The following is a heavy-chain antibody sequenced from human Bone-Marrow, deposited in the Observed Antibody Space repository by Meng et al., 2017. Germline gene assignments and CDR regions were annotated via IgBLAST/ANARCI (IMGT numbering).Heavy chain of an antibody. CDR1: GYTFTSYA. J-gene: IGHJ4*02. Sequence: QVQLVQSGTEVKKPGASVKVSCKASGYTFTSYAIHWVRQAPGQRPEWMGWINAGNGNTEDSQKFQGRVTITRDTSAGTAYMELSSLTSEDTAVYYCARVYCSSTSCQYYFDYWGQGTLVTVSS. D-gene: IGHD2-2*01. V-gene: IGHV1-3*01. CDR2: INAGNGNT. CDR3: ARVYCSSTSCQYYFDY.